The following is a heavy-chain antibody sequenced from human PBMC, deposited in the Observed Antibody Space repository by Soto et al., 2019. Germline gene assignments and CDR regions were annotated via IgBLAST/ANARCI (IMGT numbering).Heavy chain of an antibody. CDR2: IYHSGTT. J-gene: IGHJ5*02. V-gene: IGHV4-31*01. CDR3: AMIIRNQLLGWFNP. CDR1: GGSISSGGYY. D-gene: IGHD2-2*01. Sequence: QVQLQESGPGLVKPSQTLSLTCTVSGGSISSGGYYWSWIRQHPGKGLEWIGYIYHSGTTYYNPSSTSLVTISVDTSNIHFSLKPTPATAPHTAVYYCAMIIRNQLLGWFNPWSQGILV.